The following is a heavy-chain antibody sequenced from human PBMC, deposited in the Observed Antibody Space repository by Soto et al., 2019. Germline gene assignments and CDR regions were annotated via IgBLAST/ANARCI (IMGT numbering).Heavy chain of an antibody. V-gene: IGHV2-5*02. CDR2: IYWDDNK. Sequence: QITLKESGPPLVKPTQTLTLTCTFSGFSLSTSGVGVGWIRQPPGKALEWLALIYWDDNKLYSPSLKTRLTITKDTSKIQVFLTMTNMDPVDTATYYCTRRHSYRELDYWGQGTLVTVSS. D-gene: IGHD2-21*01. J-gene: IGHJ4*02. CDR1: GFSLSTSGVG. CDR3: TRRHSYRELDY.